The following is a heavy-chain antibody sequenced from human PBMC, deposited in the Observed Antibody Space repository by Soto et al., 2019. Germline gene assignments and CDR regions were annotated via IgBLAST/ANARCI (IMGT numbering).Heavy chain of an antibody. V-gene: IGHV3-23*01. Sequence: SGGSLRLSCAASGFTFSSYAMSWVRQAPGKGLEWVSTISGSGGSTYYADSVKGRFTISRDNSQNTLYLQMNSLRAEDTAVYYCAKDSSDIAARPDFYFDYWGQGTLVTVSS. D-gene: IGHD6-6*01. J-gene: IGHJ4*02. CDR1: GFTFSSYA. CDR3: AKDSSDIAARPDFYFDY. CDR2: ISGSGGST.